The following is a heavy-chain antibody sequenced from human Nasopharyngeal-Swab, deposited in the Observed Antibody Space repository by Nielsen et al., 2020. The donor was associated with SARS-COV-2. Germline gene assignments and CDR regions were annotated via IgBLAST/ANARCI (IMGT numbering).Heavy chain of an antibody. D-gene: IGHD3-9*01. CDR2: INTNTGNP. Sequence: WVRQAPGQGLEWIGWINTNTGNPTYAQGFTGRFVFSLDTSVSTAYLQISSLKAEDTAVYYCARGHDTSDYWGQGTLVTVPQ. CDR3: ARGHDTSDY. J-gene: IGHJ4*02. V-gene: IGHV7-4-1*02.